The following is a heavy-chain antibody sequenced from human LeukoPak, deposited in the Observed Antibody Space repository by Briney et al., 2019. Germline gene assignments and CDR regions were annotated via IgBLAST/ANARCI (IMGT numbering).Heavy chain of an antibody. J-gene: IGHJ4*02. CDR2: INDNGANT. CDR1: GFTFSKDG. D-gene: IGHD1-26*01. Sequence: PGASLRLFCAASGFTFSKDGMSWVLQAPGKELEWVSTINDNGANTHYADSVKGRFTISRDNSRNTLLLEMHSLRVDDTALYYCTKGDGGYYPIDNWGQGTLVIVSS. V-gene: IGHV3-23*01. CDR3: TKGDGGYYPIDN.